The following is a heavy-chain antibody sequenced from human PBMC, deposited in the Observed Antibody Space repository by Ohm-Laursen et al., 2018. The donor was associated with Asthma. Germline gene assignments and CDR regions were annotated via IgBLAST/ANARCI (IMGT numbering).Heavy chain of an antibody. CDR2: ISGSGGST. Sequence: SLRLSCAASGFTFSSYAMSWVRQAPGKGLEWVSAISGSGGSTYYADSVKGRFTISRDNSKNTLYLQMNSLRAEDTALYYCAKEDLGWYGNSAYSHWGQGTLVTVSS. CDR1: GFTFSSYA. J-gene: IGHJ4*02. V-gene: IGHV3-23*01. D-gene: IGHD3-22*01. CDR3: AKEDLGWYGNSAYSH.